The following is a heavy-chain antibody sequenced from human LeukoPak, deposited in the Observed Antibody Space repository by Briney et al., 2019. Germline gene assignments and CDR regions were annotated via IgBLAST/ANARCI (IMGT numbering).Heavy chain of an antibody. Sequence: DSVKGRFTISRDNAKNSLYLQMNSLRAEDTAVYYCASALSSSSFDYWGQGTLVTVSS. V-gene: IGHV3-11*06. J-gene: IGHJ4*02. D-gene: IGHD6-6*01. CDR3: ASALSSSSFDY.